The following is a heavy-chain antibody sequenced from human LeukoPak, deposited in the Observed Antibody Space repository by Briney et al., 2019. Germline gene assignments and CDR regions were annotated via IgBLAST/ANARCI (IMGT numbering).Heavy chain of an antibody. CDR2: IIPIFGTA. CDR3: ARLTYSGSYAAFDP. J-gene: IGHJ5*02. CDR1: GGTFSSYA. D-gene: IGHD1-26*01. V-gene: IGHV1-69*05. Sequence: EASVKVSCKASGGTFSSYAISWVRQAPGQGLEWMGGIIPIFGTANYAQKFQGRVTITTDESTSTAYMELSSQRSEDTAVYYCARLTYSGSYAAFDPWGQGTLVTVSS.